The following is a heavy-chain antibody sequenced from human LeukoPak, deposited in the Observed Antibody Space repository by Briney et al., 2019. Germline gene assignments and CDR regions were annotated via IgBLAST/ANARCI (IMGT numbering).Heavy chain of an antibody. V-gene: IGHV5-51*01. CDR3: ATSESQTRFDY. D-gene: IGHD1/OR15-1a*01. CDR1: GYSFTNYW. J-gene: IGHJ4*02. CDR2: IYPNDSDT. Sequence: GESLKISCKGSGYSFTNYWIGWVRQMPGKGLEWMGTIYPNDSDTRYSPSFQGQVTISADKSISTAYLQWSSLKASDTAMYYCATSESQTRFDYWGQGTLVTVSS.